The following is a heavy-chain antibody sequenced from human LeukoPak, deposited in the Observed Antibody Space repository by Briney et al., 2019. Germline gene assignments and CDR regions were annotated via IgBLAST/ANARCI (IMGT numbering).Heavy chain of an antibody. CDR2: IYTSGGT. J-gene: IGHJ5*02. D-gene: IGHD3-22*01. CDR3: ARDNRFYYDSSGYYWFDP. Sequence: RPSETLSLTCTVSGGSISSGSYYWSWIRQPAGKGLEWIGRIYTSGGTNYNPSLKSRVTISVDTSKNQFSLKLSSVTAADTAVYYCARDNRFYYDSSGYYWFDPWGQGTLVTVSS. CDR1: GGSISSGSYY. V-gene: IGHV4-61*02.